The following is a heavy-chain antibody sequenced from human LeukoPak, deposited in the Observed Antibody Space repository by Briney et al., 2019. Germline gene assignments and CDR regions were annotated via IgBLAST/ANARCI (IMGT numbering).Heavy chain of an antibody. CDR3: AKDSAVVVSLNFDY. Sequence: GGSLRLSCAASGFTFSSYAMSWVRQAPGKGLEWVSAIGGSGGSTYYADSVKGRFTISRDNSKNTLYLQMNSLRAEDTAVYYCAKDSAVVVSLNFDYWGQGTLVTVSS. D-gene: IGHD2-21*01. CDR1: GFTFSSYA. V-gene: IGHV3-23*01. CDR2: IGGSGGST. J-gene: IGHJ4*02.